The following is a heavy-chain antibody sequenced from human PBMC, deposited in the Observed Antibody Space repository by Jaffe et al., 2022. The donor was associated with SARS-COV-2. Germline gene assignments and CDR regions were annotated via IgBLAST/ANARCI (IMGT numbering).Heavy chain of an antibody. CDR2: IWYDGTNK. J-gene: IGHJ4*02. Sequence: QVQLVESGGGVVQPGGSLRLSCAASGFTFSDYGIHWVRQAPGKGLEWVAVIWYDGTNKYYADSVKGRFTISRDNSENTLYLQMNSLRVEDTAVYYCATEGRMWGLPYFDYWGQGTLVTVSS. D-gene: IGHD4-17*01. CDR3: ATEGRMWGLPYFDY. V-gene: IGHV3-33*01. CDR1: GFTFSDYG.